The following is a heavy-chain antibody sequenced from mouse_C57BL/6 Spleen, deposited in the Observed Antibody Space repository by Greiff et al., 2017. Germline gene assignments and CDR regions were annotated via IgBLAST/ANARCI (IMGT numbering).Heavy chain of an antibody. CDR1: GYTFTGYW. CDR2: ILPGSGST. Sequence: QVQLKQSGAELMKPGASVKLSCTATGYTFTGYWIEWVKQRPGHGLEWIGEILPGSGSTNYNEKFQGKATFTADTSSNTAYMHLSSLTTEDSAIYSCARCRSRYAMDDWGQGTSVTVSS. J-gene: IGHJ4*01. V-gene: IGHV1-9*01. CDR3: ARCRSRYAMDD.